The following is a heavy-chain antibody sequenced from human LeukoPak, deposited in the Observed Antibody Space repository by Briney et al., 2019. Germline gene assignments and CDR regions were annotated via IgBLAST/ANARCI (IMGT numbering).Heavy chain of an antibody. V-gene: IGHV4-59*01. Sequence: SETLSLTCTVSGGSISSYYWSWIRQPPGQGLEWIGYIYYSGSTNYNPSLKSRVTISVDTSKNQFSLKLSSVTAADTAVYYCARGAYSSSTPRYWGQGTLVTVSS. D-gene: IGHD6-6*01. CDR1: GGSISSYY. J-gene: IGHJ4*02. CDR2: IYYSGST. CDR3: ARGAYSSSTPRY.